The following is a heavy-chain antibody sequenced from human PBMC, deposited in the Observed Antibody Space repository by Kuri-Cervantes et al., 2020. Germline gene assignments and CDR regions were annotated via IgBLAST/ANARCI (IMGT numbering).Heavy chain of an antibody. Sequence: SETLSLTCSVSGGSISNYYWTWIRQPPGKGLEWVGYIYYSGSTNYNPSLKSRVTISVDTSKNQFSLKLSSVTAADTAVYYCASEDYDILTGPIDYWGQGTLVTVSS. V-gene: IGHV4-59*01. D-gene: IGHD3-9*01. CDR3: ASEDYDILTGPIDY. J-gene: IGHJ4*02. CDR1: GGSISNYY. CDR2: IYYSGST.